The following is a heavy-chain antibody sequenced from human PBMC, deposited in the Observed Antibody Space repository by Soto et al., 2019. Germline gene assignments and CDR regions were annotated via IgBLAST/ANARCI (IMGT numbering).Heavy chain of an antibody. CDR2: SNAGNGNT. Sequence: QVHLVQSATEVKIPGASVKVSCQTSGFTFTSHAIHWVRQAPGQRPAWLGWSNAGNGNTKYSRRFQGMITITRDTAASTAYMELDSLTSEDTARFSCARAPINHKLGVTMLDYWGQGTLVTVSS. J-gene: IGHJ4*02. CDR3: ARAPINHKLGVTMLDY. CDR1: GFTFTSHA. V-gene: IGHV1-3*01. D-gene: IGHD3-10*02.